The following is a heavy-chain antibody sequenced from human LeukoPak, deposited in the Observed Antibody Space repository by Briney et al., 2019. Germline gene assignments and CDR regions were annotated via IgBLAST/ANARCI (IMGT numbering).Heavy chain of an antibody. D-gene: IGHD5-12*01. CDR3: ARGANLVDIVATTGDY. V-gene: IGHV4-34*01. CDR2: INHSGST. Sequence: ASETLSLTCAVYGGSFSGYYWSWIRQPPGKGLEWIGEINHSGSTNYNPSLKSRVTISVDTSKNQFSLKLSSVTAADTAVYYCARGANLVDIVATTGDYWGQGTLVTVSS. CDR1: GGSFSGYY. J-gene: IGHJ4*02.